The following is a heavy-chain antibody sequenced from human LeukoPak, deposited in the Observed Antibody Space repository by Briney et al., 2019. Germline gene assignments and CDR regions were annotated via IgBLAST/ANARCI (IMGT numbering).Heavy chain of an antibody. CDR2: INPSGGST. D-gene: IGHD2-15*01. CDR1: GYTFTIYY. CDR3: ARAPSPRSGGTLIYGMDV. J-gene: IGHJ6*04. V-gene: IGHV1-46*01. Sequence: ASVKVSCKASGYTFTIYYMHWVRQAPGHGLEWMGIINPSGGSTSYAQKFQGRVTMTRDTSTSTVYMELSSLRSEDTAVYYCARAPSPRSGGTLIYGMDVWGRGTTVTVSS.